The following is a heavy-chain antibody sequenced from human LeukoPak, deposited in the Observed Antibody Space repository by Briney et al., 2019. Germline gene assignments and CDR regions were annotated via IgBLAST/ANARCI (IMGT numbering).Heavy chain of an antibody. CDR2: ISSSSSYI. D-gene: IGHD3-3*01. J-gene: IGHJ4*02. CDR1: GFTFSSYS. Sequence: PGGXLXLSXXASGFTFSSYSMNWVRQAPGKGLEWVSSISSSSSYIYYADSVKGRFTISRDNAKNSLYLQMNSLRAEDTAVYYCARAQGGNYDFWSGYYCFDYWGQGTLVTVSS. V-gene: IGHV3-21*01. CDR3: ARAQGGNYDFWSGYYCFDY.